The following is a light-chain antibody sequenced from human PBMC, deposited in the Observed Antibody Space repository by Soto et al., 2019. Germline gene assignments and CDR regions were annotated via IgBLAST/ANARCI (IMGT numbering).Light chain of an antibody. Sequence: QAVVTQEPSLTVSPGGTVTLPCGSSTGAVTSGHFPDWFQQRPGQAPRTLIYDTSNKHSWTPARFSGSLLGGKAALTLSGAQPEDEADYYCLLSYSGARVFGGGTKVTVL. J-gene: IGLJ3*02. CDR3: LLSYSGARV. V-gene: IGLV7-46*01. CDR2: DTS. CDR1: TGAVTSGHF.